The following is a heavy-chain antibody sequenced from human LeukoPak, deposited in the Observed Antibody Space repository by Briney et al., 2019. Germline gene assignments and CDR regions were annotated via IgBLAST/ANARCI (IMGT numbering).Heavy chain of an antibody. V-gene: IGHV3-23*01. Sequence: GGSLRPSFAASGSTFSSYAMSWVRQAPGKGLEWVSAISGSGGSTYYADSVKGRFTISRDNSKNTLYLQMNRLRAEDTAVYYCAKDRSVVVIDNWGQGTLVTVSS. CDR2: ISGSGGST. D-gene: IGHD3-22*01. CDR3: AKDRSVVVIDN. CDR1: GSTFSSYA. J-gene: IGHJ4*02.